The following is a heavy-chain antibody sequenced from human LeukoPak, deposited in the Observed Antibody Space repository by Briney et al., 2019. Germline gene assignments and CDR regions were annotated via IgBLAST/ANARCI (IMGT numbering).Heavy chain of an antibody. CDR2: TYYRSRWYT. Sequence: SQTLSLTCAISGDSVSSISGGWNWIRQSPSRGLEWLGRTYYRSRWYTDYAIFVESRISIKSDTSKNQFSLQLNSVTSEDTAVYYCVRDLGPGRAFWFDPWGHGTLVTVSS. D-gene: IGHD3-10*01. CDR3: VRDLGPGRAFWFDP. J-gene: IGHJ5*02. CDR1: GDSVSSISGG. V-gene: IGHV6-1*01.